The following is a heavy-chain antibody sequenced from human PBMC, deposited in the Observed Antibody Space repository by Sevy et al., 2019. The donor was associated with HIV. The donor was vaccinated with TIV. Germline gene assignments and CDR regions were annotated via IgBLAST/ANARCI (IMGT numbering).Heavy chain of an antibody. V-gene: IGHV3-53*01. D-gene: IGHD4-17*01. CDR1: GFSVSTNY. J-gene: IGHJ6*02. Sequence: GGSPRLSCAASGFSVSTNYMTWVRQAPGKGLEWVSVVYSGGRTEYADSVKGRFTIFRDISKNALFLELSSLTAEDTAVYYCATCSSGDSYYYGMDVWGQGTTVTVSS. CDR3: ATCSSGDSYYYGMDV. CDR2: VYSGGRT.